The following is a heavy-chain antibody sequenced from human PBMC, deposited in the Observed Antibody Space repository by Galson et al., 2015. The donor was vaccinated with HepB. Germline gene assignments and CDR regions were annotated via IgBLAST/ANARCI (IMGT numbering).Heavy chain of an antibody. Sequence: SLRLSCAASGFTFSSYSMNWVRQAPGKGLEWVSSISSSSSYIYYADSVKGRFTISRDNAKNSLYLQMNSLRAEDTAVYYCARGTGYSGYDWGAASYYGMDVWGQGTTVTVSS. CDR1: GFTFSSYS. CDR3: ARGTGYSGYDWGAASYYGMDV. D-gene: IGHD5-12*01. V-gene: IGHV3-21*01. J-gene: IGHJ6*02. CDR2: ISSSSSYI.